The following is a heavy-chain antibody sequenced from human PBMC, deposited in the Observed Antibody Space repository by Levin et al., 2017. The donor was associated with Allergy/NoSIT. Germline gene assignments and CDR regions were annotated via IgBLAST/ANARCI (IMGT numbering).Heavy chain of an antibody. D-gene: IGHD6-13*01. CDR1: GFTFGDYA. CDR3: AKASAAAGDLFDY. CDR2: ISWNSGKI. Sequence: GGSLRLSCTASGFTFGDYAIHWVRQAPGKGLEWVSGISWNSGKIDYADSVKGRFTISRDNARNSLYMQMNSLKAEDKALYYCAKASAAAGDLFDYWGQGTLVTVSS. V-gene: IGHV3-9*01. J-gene: IGHJ4*02.